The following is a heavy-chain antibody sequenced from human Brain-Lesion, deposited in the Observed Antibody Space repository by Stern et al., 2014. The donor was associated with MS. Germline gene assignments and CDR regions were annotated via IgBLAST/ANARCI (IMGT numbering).Heavy chain of an antibody. V-gene: IGHV3-9*01. CDR1: GFSFDDYA. D-gene: IGHD3-3*01. Sequence: QLVESGGDLVQPGRSLRLSCVASGFSFDDYAMHGVRQAPGKGLEGVSGISWNSLTLGYADSVKGRFTISRDNAGYSLYLQINSLRPEDTALYYCARGRGFFSYYYAMDVWGQGTTVTVSS. CDR3: ARGRGFFSYYYAMDV. J-gene: IGHJ6*02. CDR2: ISWNSLTL.